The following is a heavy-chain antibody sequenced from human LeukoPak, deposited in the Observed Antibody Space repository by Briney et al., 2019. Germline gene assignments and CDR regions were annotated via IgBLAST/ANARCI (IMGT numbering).Heavy chain of an antibody. D-gene: IGHD4-17*01. J-gene: IGHJ6*02. V-gene: IGHV4-59*01. CDR2: FYYSGTT. CDR3: AREDPQTTVPEGMDV. Sequence: SETLSLTCTVSGGSISYYYWSWIRQSPGKGLEWIGYFYYSGTTNYNPSLKSRVTISVDTSKNQFSLHLRSVTAADTAVYYCAREDPQTTVPEGMDVWGQGTTVTVSS. CDR1: GGSISYYY.